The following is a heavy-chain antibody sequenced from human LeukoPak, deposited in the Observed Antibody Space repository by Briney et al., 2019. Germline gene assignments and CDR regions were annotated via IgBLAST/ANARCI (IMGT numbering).Heavy chain of an antibody. Sequence: GASVKVSCKASGGTFSSYAISWVRQAPGKGLERMGGFDPEDGETIYAQKFQGRVTMTEDTSTDTAYMELSSLRSEDTAVYYCATDYGYSSSSYHDAFDIWGQGTMVTVSS. CDR1: GGTFSSYA. D-gene: IGHD6-6*01. V-gene: IGHV1-24*01. J-gene: IGHJ3*02. CDR2: FDPEDGET. CDR3: ATDYGYSSSSYHDAFDI.